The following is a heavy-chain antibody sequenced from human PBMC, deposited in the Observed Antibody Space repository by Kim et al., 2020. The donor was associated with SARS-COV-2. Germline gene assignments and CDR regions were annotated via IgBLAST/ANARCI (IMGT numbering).Heavy chain of an antibody. CDR3: ATWNYEYYYYGMDV. J-gene: IGHJ6*02. CDR1: GYSFTSYW. CDR2: IDPSDSYT. D-gene: IGHD1-7*01. V-gene: IGHV5-10-1*01. Sequence: GESLKISCKGSGYSFTSYWISWVRQMPGKGLEWMGRIDPSDSYTNYSPSFQGHVTISADKSISTAYLQWSSLKASDTAMYYCATWNYEYYYYGMDVWGQGTTVTVSS.